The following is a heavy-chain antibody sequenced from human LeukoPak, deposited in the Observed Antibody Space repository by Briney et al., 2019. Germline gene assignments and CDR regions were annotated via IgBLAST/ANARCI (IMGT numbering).Heavy chain of an antibody. V-gene: IGHV3-30-3*01. CDR2: ISYDGSNK. CDR1: GFTFSSYW. Sequence: PGGSLRLSCAASGFTFSSYWMHWVRQAPGKGLEWVAVISYDGSNKYYADSVKGRFTISRDNSKNTLYLQMNSLRAEDTAVYYCARGGLNYDILTVDYWGQGTLVTVSS. CDR3: ARGGLNYDILTVDY. J-gene: IGHJ4*02. D-gene: IGHD3-9*01.